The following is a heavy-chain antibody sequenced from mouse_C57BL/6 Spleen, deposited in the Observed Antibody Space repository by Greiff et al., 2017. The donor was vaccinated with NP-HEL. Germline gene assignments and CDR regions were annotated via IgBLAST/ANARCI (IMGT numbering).Heavy chain of an antibody. V-gene: IGHV1-64*01. CDR3: ARLLLVMDY. CDR1: GYTFTSYW. J-gene: IGHJ4*01. Sequence: QVHVKQSGAELVKPGASVKLSCKASGYTFTSYWMHWVKQRPGQGLEWIGMIHPNSGSTNYNEKFKSKATLTVDKSSSTAYMQLSSLTSEDSAVYYCARLLLVMDYWGQGTSVTVSS. CDR2: IHPNSGST. D-gene: IGHD1-1*01.